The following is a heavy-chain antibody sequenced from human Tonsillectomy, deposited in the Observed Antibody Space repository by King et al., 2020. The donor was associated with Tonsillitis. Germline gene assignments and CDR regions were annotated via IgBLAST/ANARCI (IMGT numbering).Heavy chain of an antibody. CDR3: ARDGYSYGCGYYHYYYMDV. CDR1: GFTFSSYE. Sequence: DVQLVESGGGLVQPGGSLRLSCAASGFTFSSYEMNWVRQAPGKGLEWVSYISRSGSAMYYADAVKGRFTISRDNAKNPLFLQMNSRGAEDTAVYYCARDGYSYGCGYYHYYYMDVWGKGTTVTVPS. D-gene: IGHD5-18*01. V-gene: IGHV3-48*03. CDR2: ISRSGSAM. J-gene: IGHJ6*03.